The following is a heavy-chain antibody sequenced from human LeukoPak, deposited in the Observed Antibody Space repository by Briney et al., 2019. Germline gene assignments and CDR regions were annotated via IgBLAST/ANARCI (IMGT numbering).Heavy chain of an antibody. CDR2: INPSGGST. Sequence: ASVKVSCKASGYTFTSYYMHWVRQAPGQGLEWMGKINPSGGSTSYAKKFQGRVAMTRDTSTSTVYMELSSLRSEDTAVYYCARGGDYYDSSGYLDYWGQGTLVTVSS. CDR1: GYTFTSYY. V-gene: IGHV1-46*01. CDR3: ARGGDYYDSSGYLDY. J-gene: IGHJ4*02. D-gene: IGHD3-22*01.